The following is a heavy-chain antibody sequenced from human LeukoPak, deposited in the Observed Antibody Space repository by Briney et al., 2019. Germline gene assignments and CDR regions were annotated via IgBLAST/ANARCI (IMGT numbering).Heavy chain of an antibody. Sequence: PGGSLRLSCAASGLTFSSYSMNWVRQAPGKGLEWVSSISSSSSHIYYADSVKGRFTISRGNAKNPLYLQMNSLSAEDTALYYCARDSSSSYYFDYWGQGTLVTVSS. V-gene: IGHV3-21*04. CDR2: ISSSSSHI. J-gene: IGHJ4*02. CDR3: ARDSSSSYYFDY. CDR1: GLTFSSYS. D-gene: IGHD6-13*01.